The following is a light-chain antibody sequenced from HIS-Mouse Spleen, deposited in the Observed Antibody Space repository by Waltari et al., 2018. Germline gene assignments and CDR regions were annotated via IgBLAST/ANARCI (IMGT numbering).Light chain of an antibody. CDR1: SSDVGGYNY. V-gene: IGLV2-8*01. Sequence: QSALTQPPSASGSPGQSVTISCTGTSSDVGGYNYVSWYQQHPGKAPKLMIYEVSNRPSGVPDRFSGSQSGNTASLTVSGLQAEDEADYYCSSYAGSNNYVFGTGTKVTVL. CDR3: SSYAGSNNYV. CDR2: EVS. J-gene: IGLJ1*01.